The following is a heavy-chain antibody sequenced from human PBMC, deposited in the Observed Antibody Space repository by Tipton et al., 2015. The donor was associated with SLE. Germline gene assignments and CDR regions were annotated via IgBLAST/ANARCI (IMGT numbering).Heavy chain of an antibody. CDR2: ISYDGSNK. CDR3: ARATEKLAARKAFDI. D-gene: IGHD6-6*01. V-gene: IGHV3-30-3*01. CDR1: GFTFSSYA. Sequence: RSLRLSCAASGFTFSSYAMHWVRQAPGKGLEWVAVISYDGSNKYYADSVKGRFTISRDNSKNTLYLQMNSLRAEDTAVYYCARATEKLAARKAFDIWGQGTMVTVSS. J-gene: IGHJ3*02.